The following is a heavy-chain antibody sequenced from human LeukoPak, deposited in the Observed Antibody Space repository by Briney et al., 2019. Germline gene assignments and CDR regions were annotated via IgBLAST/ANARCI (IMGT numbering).Heavy chain of an antibody. V-gene: IGHV1-18*01. CDR2: ISAYTGNT. CDR3: ARLGSGMTNIDY. J-gene: IGHJ4*02. D-gene: IGHD3-10*01. Sequence: GASVKVSCKASGYTFTSYGFSWVRQAPGQGLEWMGWISAYTGNTNYAQKLQGRVTMTTDTSTSTAYMELTNLRSDDTAVYYCARLGSGMTNIDYWGQGTLVTVSS. CDR1: GYTFTSYG.